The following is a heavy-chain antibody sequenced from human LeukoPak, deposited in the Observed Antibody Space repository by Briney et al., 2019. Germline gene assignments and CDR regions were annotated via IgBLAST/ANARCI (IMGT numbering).Heavy chain of an antibody. V-gene: IGHV1-2*04. D-gene: IGHD3-10*01. Sequence: ASVKVSCKASGYTFTGYYMHWVRQAPGQGLEWMGWINPNSGGTNYAQKFQGWVTMTRDTSISTAYMELSRLRSDDTAVYYCARGLSGSYSPRILDYWGQGTLVTVSS. J-gene: IGHJ4*02. CDR2: INPNSGGT. CDR3: ARGLSGSYSPRILDY. CDR1: GYTFTGYY.